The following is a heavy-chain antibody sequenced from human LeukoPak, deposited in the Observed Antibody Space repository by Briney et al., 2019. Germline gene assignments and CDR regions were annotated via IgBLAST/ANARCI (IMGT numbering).Heavy chain of an antibody. CDR1: GGTFSSYA. J-gene: IGHJ4*02. CDR2: IIPILGIA. Sequence: ASVKVSCKASGGTFSSYAISWVRQAPGQGLEWMGRIIPILGIANYAQKFQGRVTITADKSTSTAYMELSSLRSEDTAVYYCARESPNYYDSSGYWGQGTLVTVSS. CDR3: ARESPNYYDSSGY. V-gene: IGHV1-69*04. D-gene: IGHD3-22*01.